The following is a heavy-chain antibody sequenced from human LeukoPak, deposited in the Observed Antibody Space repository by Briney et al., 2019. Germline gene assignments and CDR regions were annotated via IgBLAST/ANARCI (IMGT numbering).Heavy chain of an antibody. V-gene: IGHV3-30*03. CDR3: ATHLSVAGTLFDY. D-gene: IGHD6-19*01. Sequence: GGSLRLSCAASGFTFSSYGMHWVRQAPGKGLEWVAVISYDGRNKYYADSVKGRFTISRDNSKNTLYLQMNSLRTEDTAVHYCATHLSVAGTLFDYWGQGTLVTVSS. CDR2: ISYDGRNK. J-gene: IGHJ4*02. CDR1: GFTFSSYG.